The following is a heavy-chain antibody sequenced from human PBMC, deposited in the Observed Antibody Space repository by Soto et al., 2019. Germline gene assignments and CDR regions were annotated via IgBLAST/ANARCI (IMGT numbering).Heavy chain of an antibody. J-gene: IGHJ1*01. D-gene: IGHD3-22*01. Sequence: SETLSLTCTVSCGSISSDDYYCSCIRHAPGIFLEWIGYIHSSGSIYYNPSLKSRATMSIDTARNQFSLKVSSVTVADTAVYYCARDLDGLHDDNSGPYPRPGWGQGTLVTVS. CDR1: CGSISSDDYY. V-gene: IGHV4-30-4*01. CDR2: IHSSGSI. CDR3: ARDLDGLHDDNSGPYPRPG.